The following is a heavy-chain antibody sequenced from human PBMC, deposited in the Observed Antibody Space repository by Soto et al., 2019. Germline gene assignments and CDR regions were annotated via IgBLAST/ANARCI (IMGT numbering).Heavy chain of an antibody. CDR3: GRVMIGTSRHTDSDY. CDR2: IDYNGVT. Sequence: SETLSLTCTVSGGSISSRGRYWGWIRQTPGKGLEWIGNIDYNGVTYYNPSLKSRVTVSKDTSKNQFSLKVASVTAADTAIYYCGRVMIGTSRHTDSDYWGQGTQVTVSS. J-gene: IGHJ4*02. CDR1: GGSISSRGRY. D-gene: IGHD2-2*01. V-gene: IGHV4-39*01.